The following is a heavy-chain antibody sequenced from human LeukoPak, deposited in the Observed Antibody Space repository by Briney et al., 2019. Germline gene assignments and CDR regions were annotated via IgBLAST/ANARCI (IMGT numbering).Heavy chain of an antibody. D-gene: IGHD3-10*01. CDR2: ISYDGTNK. J-gene: IGHJ4*02. Sequence: PGGSLRLSCAASGFTFRPYAVHWVRQAPGKGLEWVTVISYDGTNKYYADSVKGRFTISRDNSKNTLYLQMNTLRSEDTALYYCARDRSLSSFGELFLWGQGTLVTVSS. CDR3: ARDRSLSSFGELFL. V-gene: IGHV3-30*01. CDR1: GFTFRPYA.